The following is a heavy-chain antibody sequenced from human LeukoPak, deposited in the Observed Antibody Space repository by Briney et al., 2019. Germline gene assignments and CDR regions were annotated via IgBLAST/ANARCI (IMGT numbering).Heavy chain of an antibody. J-gene: IGHJ4*02. CDR2: LSGSGGST. V-gene: IGHV3-23*01. CDR1: GLTFRSYA. CDR3: AKARTPNIAVAGTPFDY. D-gene: IGHD6-19*01. Sequence: GGSLRLSCAASGLTFRSYAMRWVRQASGKALEWVSALSGSGGSTYYADSVKDRFTISRDNSKNTLYLQVNSQRAEDTAVYYCAKARTPNIAVAGTPFDYWGQGTLVTVSS.